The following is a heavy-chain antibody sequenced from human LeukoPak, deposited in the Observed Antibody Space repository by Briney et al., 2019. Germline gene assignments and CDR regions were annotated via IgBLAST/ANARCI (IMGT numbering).Heavy chain of an antibody. CDR1: GFTFSDYY. CDR2: ISSSSSTI. CDR3: ARDVRIQLWTGIDY. J-gene: IGHJ4*02. Sequence: PGGSLRLSCAASGFTFSDYYMSWIRQAPGKGLEWVSYISSSSSTIYYADSVKGRFTISRDNAKNSLYLQMNSLRAEDTAVYYCARDVRIQLWTGIDYWGQGTLVTVSS. D-gene: IGHD5-18*01. V-gene: IGHV3-11*01.